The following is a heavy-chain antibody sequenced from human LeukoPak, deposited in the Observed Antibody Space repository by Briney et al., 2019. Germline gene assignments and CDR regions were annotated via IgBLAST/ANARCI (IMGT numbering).Heavy chain of an antibody. J-gene: IGHJ4*02. CDR1: GFTFDDYA. V-gene: IGHV3-9*01. CDR3: AKGPVVRRVIGYFDN. Sequence: SLRLSCAASGFTFDDYAMHWVRQAPGKGLEWVSGISWNSVSIGYADSVKGRFTISRDNAKNSLYLQMNSLRAEDTALYYCAKGPVVRRVIGYFDNWGQGTLVTVSS. D-gene: IGHD3-10*01. CDR2: ISWNSVSI.